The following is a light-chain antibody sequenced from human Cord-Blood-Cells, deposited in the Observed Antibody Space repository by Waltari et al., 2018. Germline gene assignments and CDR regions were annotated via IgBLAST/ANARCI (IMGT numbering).Light chain of an antibody. J-gene: IGLJ3*02. CDR3: NSRDSSGNHWV. Sequence: SSELTQDPAVSVALGQTVRITCQGDSLRSYYASRYQPKPGQPPVLVIYGKNNRPSGIPDRFSGSSSGNTSSLTITGAQAEDEADYYCNSRDSSGNHWVFGGGTKLTVL. V-gene: IGLV3-19*01. CDR1: SLRSYY. CDR2: GKN.